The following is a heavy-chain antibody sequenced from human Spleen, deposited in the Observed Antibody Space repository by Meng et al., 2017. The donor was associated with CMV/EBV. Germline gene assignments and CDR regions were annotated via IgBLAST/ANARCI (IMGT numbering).Heavy chain of an antibody. J-gene: IGHJ5*02. CDR3: ARAAVRGVIITAVDP. CDR2: ISYDGSNK. D-gene: IGHD3-10*01. CDR1: GFTFSSYA. V-gene: IGHV3-30*04. Sequence: GESLKISCAASGFTFSSYAMHWVRQAPGKGLEWVAVISYDGSNKYYADSVKGRFTISRNNSKNTLYLQMNSLRAEDTAVYYCARAAVRGVIITAVDPWGQGTLVTVSS.